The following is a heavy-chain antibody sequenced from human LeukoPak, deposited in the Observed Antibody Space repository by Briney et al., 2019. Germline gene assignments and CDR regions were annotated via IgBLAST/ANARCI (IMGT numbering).Heavy chain of an antibody. Sequence: GGSLRLSCAASGFTLSTYAMSWVRQTPGKGLEWVAATSSSDAGTYHADSVRGRFTISRDNSKNTLYLQMNSLRVEDAAVYFCAKAPVTSCRGAYCYPFDSWGQGTLVTVSS. J-gene: IGHJ4*02. CDR2: TSSSDAGT. V-gene: IGHV3-23*01. CDR3: AKAPVTSCRGAYCYPFDS. D-gene: IGHD2-21*01. CDR1: GFTLSTYA.